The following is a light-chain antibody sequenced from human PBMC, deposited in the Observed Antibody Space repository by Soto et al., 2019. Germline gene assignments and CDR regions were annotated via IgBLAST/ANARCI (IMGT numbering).Light chain of an antibody. V-gene: IGKV3D-15*01. CDR3: QQYNKWRT. CDR2: GAS. Sequence: VLTQSPDTLSLSPGERATLSCRASQSISSDYLAWYQQRPGQAPRLLIYGASIRATDIPDRFSGSGSGTDFTLTITSLQSEDFAVYYCQQYNKWRTFGQGTKVDIK. J-gene: IGKJ1*01. CDR1: QSISSD.